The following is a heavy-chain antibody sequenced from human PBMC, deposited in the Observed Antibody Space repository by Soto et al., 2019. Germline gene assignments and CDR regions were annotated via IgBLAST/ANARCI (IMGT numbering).Heavy chain of an antibody. Sequence: EVQLLESGGGLVQPGGSLRLSCVASGMTFNNHGMGWVRQAPGKGLEWVSSISESGATTYYGDPVKGRFTITRDNSNNTLYLQVNSLRCEDTAVYFCAGVPRGYTYAPTDYWGQGTLVTVSS. CDR2: ISESGATT. J-gene: IGHJ4*02. D-gene: IGHD5-18*01. CDR3: AGVPRGYTYAPTDY. CDR1: GMTFNNHG. V-gene: IGHV3-23*01.